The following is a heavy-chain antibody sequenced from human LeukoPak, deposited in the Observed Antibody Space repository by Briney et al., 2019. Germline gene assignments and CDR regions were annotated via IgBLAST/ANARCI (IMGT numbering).Heavy chain of an antibody. Sequence: GGSLRLSCAASGFTVSSNYMSWVRQAPGKGLEWVSVIYSGGSTYYADSVKGRFTISRDNSKNPLYLQMNSLRAEDTAVYYCARHSYGSGSYYNVPYYYYGMDVWGQGTTVTVSS. CDR3: ARHSYGSGSYYNVPYYYYGMDV. J-gene: IGHJ6*02. CDR2: IYSGGST. CDR1: GFTVSSNY. D-gene: IGHD3-10*01. V-gene: IGHV3-53*01.